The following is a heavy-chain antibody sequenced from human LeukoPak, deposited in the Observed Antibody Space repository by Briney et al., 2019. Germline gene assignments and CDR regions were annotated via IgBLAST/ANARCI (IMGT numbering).Heavy chain of an antibody. CDR2: ISGYNGNT. CDR1: GYTFTTSG. D-gene: IGHD6-13*01. Sequence: ASVRVSCKASGYTFTTSGTSWVRQAPGQGLEWMGRISGYNGNTDYAQKFQGRVTMTTDISTSTAYMELRSLRSDDTAVYYCARDVAAAGVDPWGQGTLVIVSS. J-gene: IGHJ5*02. V-gene: IGHV1-18*01. CDR3: ARDVAAAGVDP.